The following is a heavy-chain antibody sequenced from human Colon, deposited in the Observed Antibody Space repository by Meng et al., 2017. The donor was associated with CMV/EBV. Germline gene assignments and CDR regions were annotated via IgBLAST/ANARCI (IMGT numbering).Heavy chain of an antibody. V-gene: IGHV3-21*01. D-gene: IGHD3-9*01. J-gene: IGHJ6*02. Sequence: GESLKISCTASGFTFSRYTMNWVRQAPGKGLEWVSSISSTGSFIKYADSVEGRFTISRDNAKTSVYLQINSLRAEDTAVYYCARSRNALVRYYDIPSVWGQGTTVTVSS. CDR2: ISSTGSFI. CDR1: GFTFSRYT. CDR3: ARSRNALVRYYDIPSV.